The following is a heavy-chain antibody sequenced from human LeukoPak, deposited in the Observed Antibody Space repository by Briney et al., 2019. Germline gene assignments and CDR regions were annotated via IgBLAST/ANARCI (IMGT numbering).Heavy chain of an antibody. J-gene: IGHJ4*02. Sequence: GASVKLSCKASGYTFTSYGISWVRHAPGQGLEWMGWISAYNGNTNYAQKLQGRVTMTTDTSTSTAYMELRSLRSDDTAVYYCARTITGISTEFDYWGQGTLVSVSS. CDR2: ISAYNGNT. V-gene: IGHV1-18*01. CDR1: GYTFTSYG. CDR3: ARTITGISTEFDY. D-gene: IGHD1-20*01.